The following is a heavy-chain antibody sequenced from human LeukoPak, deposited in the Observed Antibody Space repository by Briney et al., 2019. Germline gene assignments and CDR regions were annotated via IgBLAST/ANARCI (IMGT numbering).Heavy chain of an antibody. Sequence: SGGSLRLSCAASGFTLSTYSMNWVRQAPGKGLEWVSFISTSCYICYADPVKGRFTISRDNAKNSLYLQMNSLRAEDTAVYYCARTRLPYSSSSVAYYFDYWGQGTLVSVSS. CDR1: GFTLSTYS. D-gene: IGHD6-6*01. CDR2: ISTSCYI. CDR3: ARTRLPYSSSSVAYYFDY. V-gene: IGHV3-21*01. J-gene: IGHJ4*02.